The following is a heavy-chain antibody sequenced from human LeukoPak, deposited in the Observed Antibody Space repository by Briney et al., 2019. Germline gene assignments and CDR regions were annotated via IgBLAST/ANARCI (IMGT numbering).Heavy chain of an antibody. CDR2: IIPIFGTA. V-gene: IGHV1-69*05. J-gene: IGHJ5*02. Sequence: SVKVSCKASGYTFTSYGISWVRQAPGQGLEWMGGIIPIFGTANYAQKFQGRVTITTDESTSTAYMELSSLRSEDTAVYYCARVRPLGYCSSTSCPGSFDPWGQGTLVTVSS. CDR3: ARVRPLGYCSSTSCPGSFDP. D-gene: IGHD2-2*01. CDR1: GYTFTSYG.